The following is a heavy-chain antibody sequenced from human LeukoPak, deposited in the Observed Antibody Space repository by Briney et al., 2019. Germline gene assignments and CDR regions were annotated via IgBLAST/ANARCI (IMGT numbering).Heavy chain of an antibody. CDR3: AGRVGSSSGSFPFDY. Sequence: GASVKVSCKASGYTFTSYGISWVRQAPGQGLEWMGWISAYNGNTNYAQKLQGRVTMTTDTSTSTAYMELRSLRSDDTAVYYCAGRVGSSSGSFPFDYWGQGTLVTVSS. V-gene: IGHV1-18*01. D-gene: IGHD1-26*01. CDR1: GYTFTSYG. CDR2: ISAYNGNT. J-gene: IGHJ4*02.